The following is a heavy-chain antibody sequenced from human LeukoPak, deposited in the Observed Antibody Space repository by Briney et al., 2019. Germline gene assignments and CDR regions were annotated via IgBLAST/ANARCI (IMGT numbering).Heavy chain of an antibody. CDR2: IYHSGST. CDR3: ARGPVGGTTYNDGDAFDI. J-gene: IGHJ3*02. CDR1: GYSVSSGYY. Sequence: SETLSLTCTVSGYSVSSGYYWGWIRQSPGKGLEWIGSIYHSGSTYYSPSLKSRVTISVDTSKNQFSLKLSSVTAADTAVYYCARGPVGGTTYNDGDAFDIWGQGTMVTVSS. V-gene: IGHV4-38-2*02. D-gene: IGHD1-7*01.